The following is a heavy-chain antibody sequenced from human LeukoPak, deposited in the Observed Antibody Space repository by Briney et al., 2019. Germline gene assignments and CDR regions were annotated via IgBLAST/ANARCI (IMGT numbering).Heavy chain of an antibody. D-gene: IGHD3-3*01. CDR3: ARSRPTYYDFWSGDY. Sequence: ASVKVSCKASGYTFTGYYMHWVRQAPGQGLEWMGWINPNSGGTNCAQKFQGRVTMTRDASISTAYMELSRLRSDDTAVYYCARSRPTYYDFWSGDYWGQGTLVTVSS. J-gene: IGHJ4*02. V-gene: IGHV1-2*02. CDR1: GYTFTGYY. CDR2: INPNSGGT.